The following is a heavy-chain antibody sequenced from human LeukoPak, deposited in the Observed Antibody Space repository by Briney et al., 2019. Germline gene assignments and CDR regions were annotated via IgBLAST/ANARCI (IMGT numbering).Heavy chain of an antibody. Sequence: SETLSLTCTVSGGSISSSSYFWAWIRQPPGMGLEWIGNIYYSGSTYYNPSLQSRVTISVDTSKNQFSLKLNSVTAADTAVYYCARGYYYMDVWGKGTTVTVSS. CDR3: ARGYYYMDV. V-gene: IGHV4-39*07. J-gene: IGHJ6*03. CDR2: IYYSGST. CDR1: GGSISSSSYF.